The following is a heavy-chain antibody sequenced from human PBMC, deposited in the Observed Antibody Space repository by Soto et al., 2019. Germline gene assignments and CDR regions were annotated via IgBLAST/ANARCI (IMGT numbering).Heavy chain of an antibody. CDR2: ISIRGTAI. CDR1: GFTFRSYS. D-gene: IGHD6-13*01. J-gene: IGHJ5*02. V-gene: IGHV3-48*02. CDR3: ARDNGIAGSFDP. Sequence: EVQLVESGGGLVQPGGSLRLSCAASGFTFRSYSMNWVRQAPGKGLEWVSYISIRGTAIYYADSVKGRFTISRDDAKNSLYLQMNSLRDEDTSVYYCARDNGIAGSFDPWGQGALVTVSS.